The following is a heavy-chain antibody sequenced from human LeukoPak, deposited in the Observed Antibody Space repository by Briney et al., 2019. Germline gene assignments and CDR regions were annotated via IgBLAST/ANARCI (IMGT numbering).Heavy chain of an antibody. CDR2: MNPNSGNT. CDR1: GYTFTSYD. CDR3: ARATCIAARTRVNWFDP. D-gene: IGHD6-6*01. V-gene: IGHV1-8*01. J-gene: IGHJ5*02. Sequence: ASVKVSCKASGYTFTSYDINWVRQATGQGLEWMGWMNPNSGNTGYAQKFQGRVTMTRNTSISTAYMELSSLRSEDTAVYYCARATCIAARTRVNWFDPWGQGTLVTVSS.